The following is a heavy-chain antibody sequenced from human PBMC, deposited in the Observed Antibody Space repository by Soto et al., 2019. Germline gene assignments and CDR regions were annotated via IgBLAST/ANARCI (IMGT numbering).Heavy chain of an antibody. CDR2: IRGRAYGGTT. V-gene: IGHV3-49*03. Sequence: GGSLRLSCTASGFTFGAYAMSWFRQAPGKGLEWVSFIRGRAYGGTTEYAASVRGRFTISRDNSQSIAYLQMSILEADDTAVYYCARGGYNAYETAPLFFDYWGRGTLVTVSS. CDR3: ARGGYNAYETAPLFFDY. J-gene: IGHJ4*02. CDR1: GFTFGAYA. D-gene: IGHD5-12*01.